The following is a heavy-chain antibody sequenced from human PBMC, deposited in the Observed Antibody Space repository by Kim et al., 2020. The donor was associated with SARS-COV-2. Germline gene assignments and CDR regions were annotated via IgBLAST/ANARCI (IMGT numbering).Heavy chain of an antibody. Sequence: SETLSLTCTVSGGSISSGSYYWSWIRQPAGKGLEWIGRIYTSGSTNYNPSLKSRVTISVDTSKNQFSLRLSSVTAADTAVYYCARVYVNWFDPWGQGTLVTVSS. V-gene: IGHV4-61*02. J-gene: IGHJ5*02. CDR2: IYTSGST. CDR3: ARVYVNWFDP. CDR1: GGSISSGSYY. D-gene: IGHD1-20*01.